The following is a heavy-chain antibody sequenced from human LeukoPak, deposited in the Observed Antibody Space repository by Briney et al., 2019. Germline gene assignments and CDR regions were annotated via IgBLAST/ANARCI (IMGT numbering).Heavy chain of an antibody. CDR2: ISGSGGST. D-gene: IGHD3-22*01. CDR3: AKAEYYYDISGYLDY. Sequence: GGSLRLSCTASGFTFSSYAMSWVRQAPGKGLEWVSAISGSGGSTYYADSVKGRFTTSRDNSKNTLYLQMNSLRAEDTAVYYCAKAEYYYDISGYLDYWGQGTLVTVSS. J-gene: IGHJ4*02. V-gene: IGHV3-23*01. CDR1: GFTFSSYA.